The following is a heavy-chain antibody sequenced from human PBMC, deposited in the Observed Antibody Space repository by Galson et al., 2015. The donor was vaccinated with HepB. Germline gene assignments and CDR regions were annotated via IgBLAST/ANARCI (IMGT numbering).Heavy chain of an antibody. CDR1: EYTFTNYY. CDR2: ISPRGGSA. J-gene: IGHJ3*02. V-gene: IGHV1-46*01. D-gene: IGHD3-10*01. CDR3: ARPLWFGELYAFDI. Sequence: SVKVSCKASEYTFTNYYFHWVRQAPGQGLEWMGMISPRGGSASYAQKFQGRVTMTRDTSTSTVYMELSRLRSDDTAVFYCARPLWFGELYAFDIWGQGTMVTVSS.